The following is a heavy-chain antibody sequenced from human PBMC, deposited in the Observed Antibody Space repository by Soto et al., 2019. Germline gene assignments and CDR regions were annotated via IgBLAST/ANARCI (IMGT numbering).Heavy chain of an antibody. Sequence: QVQLQESGPGLVKPSETLSLTCTVSGGSITNYYWSWIRQPPGKGLEWVGYIYHTGSSSYNPSLKSRVAMSMDTSKRQISLKLTSVTAEDTAVYYCAREYTRWFDPWGQGTLLTVSS. CDR3: AREYTRWFDP. V-gene: IGHV4-59*01. J-gene: IGHJ5*02. CDR2: IYHTGSS. D-gene: IGHD1-20*01. CDR1: GGSITNYY.